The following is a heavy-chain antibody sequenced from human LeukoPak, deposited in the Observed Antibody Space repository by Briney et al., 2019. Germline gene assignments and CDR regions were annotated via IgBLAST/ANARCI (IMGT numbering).Heavy chain of an antibody. CDR2: IIPIFGP. V-gene: IGHV1-69*13. J-gene: IGHJ5*02. CDR3: ARDPAEGCFAP. CDR1: GGTFSTFP. Sequence: SVKVSCKASGGTFSTFPISWVRQAPGQGLEWIGGIIPIFGPNYAQKFQGRATISADLATATAYMELSSLTSEDTAVYYCARDPAEGCFAPWGKEPLVTVSS. D-gene: IGHD2-8*01.